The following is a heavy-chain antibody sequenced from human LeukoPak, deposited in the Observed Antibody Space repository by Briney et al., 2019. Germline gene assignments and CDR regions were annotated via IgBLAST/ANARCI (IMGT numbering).Heavy chain of an antibody. J-gene: IGHJ4*02. CDR2: IIPIFGTA. V-gene: IGHV1-69*06. Sequence: SVKVSCKASGGTFSSYAISWVRQAPGQELEWMGGIIPIFGTANYAQKFQGRVTITADKSTSTAYMELSSLRSEDTAVYYCARGSLDTAMVHFDYWGQGTLVTVSS. CDR3: ARGSLDTAMVHFDY. CDR1: GGTFSSYA. D-gene: IGHD5-18*01.